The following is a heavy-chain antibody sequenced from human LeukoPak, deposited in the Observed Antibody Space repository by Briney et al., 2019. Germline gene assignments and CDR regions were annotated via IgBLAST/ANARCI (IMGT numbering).Heavy chain of an antibody. D-gene: IGHD6-13*01. CDR2: MNPNSGNT. CDR1: GYTFTSYD. CDR3: ARRLAAAGYLPDY. Sequence: ASVKVSCKTSGYTFTSYDINWVRQAPGQGLEWMGWMNPNSGNTGYAQKFQGRITITRDTSISTAYMELSSLRSEDTAVYYCARRLAAAGYLPDYWGQGTLVTVSS. J-gene: IGHJ4*02. V-gene: IGHV1-8*01.